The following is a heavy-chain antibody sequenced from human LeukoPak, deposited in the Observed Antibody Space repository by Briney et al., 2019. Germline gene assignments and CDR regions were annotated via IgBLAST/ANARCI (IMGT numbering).Heavy chain of an antibody. CDR2: ISYDGSNK. CDR1: GFTFSSYA. J-gene: IGHJ1*01. D-gene: IGHD3-10*01. Sequence: PGGSLRLSCAASGFTFSSYAMHWVRQAPGKGLEWVAVISYDGSNKYYADSVKGRFTISRDNSKNTLYLQMNSLRAEGTAVYYCARSPPTEFGEFSALTSWGQGTLVTVSS. V-gene: IGHV3-30-3*01. CDR3: ARSPPTEFGEFSALTS.